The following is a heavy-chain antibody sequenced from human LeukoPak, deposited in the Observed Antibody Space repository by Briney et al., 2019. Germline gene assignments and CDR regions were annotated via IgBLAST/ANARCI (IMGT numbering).Heavy chain of an antibody. J-gene: IGHJ4*02. CDR1: GFTLTNYG. CDR3: AKAGAYSSSSYDY. D-gene: IGHD6-6*01. Sequence: GGSLRLSCAASGFTLTNYGMHWVRQSPGKGLEWVALLSYDGSNKYYADSVKGRFTISRDNSKNTLYLQMNSLRDEDTALYYCAKAGAYSSSSYDYWGQGALVTVCS. CDR2: LSYDGSNK. V-gene: IGHV3-30*18.